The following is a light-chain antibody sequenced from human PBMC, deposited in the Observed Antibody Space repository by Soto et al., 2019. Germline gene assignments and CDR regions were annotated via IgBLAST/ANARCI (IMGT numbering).Light chain of an antibody. Sequence: QSALTQPASVSGSPGQSITISCTGTSSDVGGYNYVSWYQQHPGKAPRLMIYDVSNRPSGVSNRFSGSKSGNTASLTISGLPADDEADYYCISYTSSSALSVFGTGTKLTVL. CDR2: DVS. J-gene: IGLJ1*01. CDR3: ISYTSSSALSV. CDR1: SSDVGGYNY. V-gene: IGLV2-14*01.